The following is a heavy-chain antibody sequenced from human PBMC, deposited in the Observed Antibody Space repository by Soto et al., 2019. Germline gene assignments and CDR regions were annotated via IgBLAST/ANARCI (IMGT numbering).Heavy chain of an antibody. Sequence: SVKVSCKASGGTFSSYTMSWVRQAPGQGLEWMGRIIPILGIANYAQKFQGRVTITADKSTSTAYMELSSLRSEDTAVYYCARLYDSSGYYRAYWGQGTLVTVSS. CDR3: ARLYDSSGYYRAY. D-gene: IGHD3-22*01. CDR2: IIPILGIA. J-gene: IGHJ4*02. V-gene: IGHV1-69*02. CDR1: GGTFSSYT.